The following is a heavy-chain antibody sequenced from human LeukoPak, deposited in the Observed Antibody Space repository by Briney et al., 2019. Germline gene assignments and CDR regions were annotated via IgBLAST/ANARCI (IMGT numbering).Heavy chain of an antibody. CDR1: GGSISNSNW. J-gene: IGHJ5*02. D-gene: IGHD6-13*01. Sequence: SGALSLTCAVSGGSISNSNWWSWVRQPPGKGLEWIGEIYHSGSTNYNPSLRSRVTISVDKPKNKFSLKLSSVTAADTAVYYCARLQSHWGLIAAAGTGWFDPWGQGTLVTVSS. CDR2: IYHSGST. V-gene: IGHV4-4*02. CDR3: ARLQSHWGLIAAAGTGWFDP.